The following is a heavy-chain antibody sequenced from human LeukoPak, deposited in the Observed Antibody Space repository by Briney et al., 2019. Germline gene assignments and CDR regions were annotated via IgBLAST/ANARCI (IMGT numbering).Heavy chain of an antibody. J-gene: IGHJ6*03. Sequence: PGGSLRLSCAASGFTFDDYGMSWVRQAPGKGLEWVSGINWNGGSTGYADSVKGRFTISRDNAKNSLYLQMNSLRAEDTALYYCAREGETDLYYYYYYMDVWGKGTTVTVSS. D-gene: IGHD3-16*01. V-gene: IGHV3-20*04. CDR3: AREGETDLYYYYYYMDV. CDR1: GFTFDDYG. CDR2: INWNGGST.